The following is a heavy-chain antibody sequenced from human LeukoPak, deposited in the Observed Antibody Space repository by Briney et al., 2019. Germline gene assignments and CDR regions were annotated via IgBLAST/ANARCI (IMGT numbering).Heavy chain of an antibody. CDR1: GYTFTSYG. CDR3: ARDPRFTAAGTADDAFDI. Sequence: GASVKVSCEASGYTFTSYGISWVRQAPGQGLEWMGWISAYNGNTNYARKLQGRVTMTTDTSTSTAYMELRSLRSDDTAVYYCARDPRFTAAGTADDAFDIWGQGTMVTVSS. D-gene: IGHD6-13*01. CDR2: ISAYNGNT. V-gene: IGHV1-18*01. J-gene: IGHJ3*02.